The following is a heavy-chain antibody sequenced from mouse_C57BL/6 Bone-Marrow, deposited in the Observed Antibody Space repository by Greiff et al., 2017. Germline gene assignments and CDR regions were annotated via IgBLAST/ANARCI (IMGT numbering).Heavy chain of an antibody. J-gene: IGHJ2*01. V-gene: IGHV3-6*01. CDR2: ISYDGSN. CDR3: AKGYYDYDEYYFDY. CDR1: GYSITSGYY. Sequence: EESGPGLVKPSQSLSLTCSVTGYSITSGYYWNWIRQFPGNKLEWMGYISYDGSNNYNPSLKNRISITRDTSKNQFFLKLNSVTTEDTATYYCAKGYYDYDEYYFDYWGQGTTLTVSS. D-gene: IGHD2-4*01.